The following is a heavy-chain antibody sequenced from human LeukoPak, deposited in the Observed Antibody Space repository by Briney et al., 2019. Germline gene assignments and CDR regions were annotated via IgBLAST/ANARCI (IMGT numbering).Heavy chain of an antibody. CDR3: ARSPYGDYSYYFDY. CDR1: GGSFSGYY. J-gene: IGHJ4*02. V-gene: IGHV4-34*01. D-gene: IGHD4-17*01. Sequence: KASETLSLTCAVYGGSFSGYYWSWIRQPPGKGLEWIGEINHSGSTNYNPSLKSRVTISVDTSKNQFSLKLSSVTAADTAVYYCARSPYGDYSYYFDYWGQGTLVTVSS. CDR2: INHSGST.